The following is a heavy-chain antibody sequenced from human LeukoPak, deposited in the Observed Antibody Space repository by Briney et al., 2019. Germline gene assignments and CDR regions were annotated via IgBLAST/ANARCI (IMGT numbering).Heavy chain of an antibody. D-gene: IGHD4-17*01. Sequence: GGSLRLSCAASGFTFDDYAMHWVRQAPGKGLEWVSGISWNSGSIGYADSVKGRFTISRDNAKNSLYLQMNSLRAEDTALYYCAKAGLFDYGDYVPYFDYWGQGTLVTVSS. CDR2: ISWNSGSI. V-gene: IGHV3-9*01. CDR3: AKAGLFDYGDYVPYFDY. CDR1: GFTFDDYA. J-gene: IGHJ4*02.